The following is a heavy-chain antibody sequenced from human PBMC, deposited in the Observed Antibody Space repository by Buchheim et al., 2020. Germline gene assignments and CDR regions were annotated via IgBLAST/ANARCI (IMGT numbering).Heavy chain of an antibody. CDR1: GGSISSGDYY. D-gene: IGHD5/OR15-5a*01. CDR3: VREYSVYKWFDP. V-gene: IGHV4-30-4*01. CDR2: IYSSGST. Sequence: QVQLQESGPGLVKPSQTLSLTCTVSGGSISSGDYYWTWIRQPPRKGLEWIGCIYSSGSTDYNPSLKSRLTIPADTSTHQFSLKLSFVTDADTAFYYSVREYSVYKWFDPWGQGTL. J-gene: IGHJ5*02.